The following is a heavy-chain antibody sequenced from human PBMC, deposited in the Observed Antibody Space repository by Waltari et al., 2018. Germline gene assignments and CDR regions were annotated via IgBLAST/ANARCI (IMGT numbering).Heavy chain of an antibody. CDR2: INPKTDGT. J-gene: IGHJ4*02. D-gene: IGHD2-2*01. CDR3: ARDVDRCSSPGCWNFDY. Sequence: QVQLVQSGAEVKKPGASVKVSCKASGYTFTGDVIHWVRQAPGQGLEWMGWINPKTDGTNYAQKFQGRVSMTRDTSISTAYMELRSLGSDDTAVYYCARDVDRCSSPGCWNFDYWGQGTLVTVTS. V-gene: IGHV1-2*02. CDR1: GYTFTGDV.